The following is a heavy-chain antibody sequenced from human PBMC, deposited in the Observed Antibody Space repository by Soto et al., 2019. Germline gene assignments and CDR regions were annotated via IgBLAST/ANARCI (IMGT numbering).Heavy chain of an antibody. CDR3: ARGVNGVIITGSDY. J-gene: IGHJ4*02. Sequence: ASVKVSCKASGYTFTSYDINWVRQATGQGLEWTGWMNPNSGNTGYAQKFQGRVTMTRNTSISTAYMELSSLRSEDTAVYYCARGVNGVIITGSDYWGQGTLVTVSS. D-gene: IGHD3-10*01. CDR2: MNPNSGNT. V-gene: IGHV1-8*01. CDR1: GYTFTSYD.